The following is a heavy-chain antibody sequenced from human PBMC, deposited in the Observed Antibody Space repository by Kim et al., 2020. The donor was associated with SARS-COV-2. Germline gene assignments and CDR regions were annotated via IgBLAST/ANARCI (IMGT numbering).Heavy chain of an antibody. V-gene: IGHV4-59*01. D-gene: IGHD2-15*01. CDR3: ARDLMVAGTYAFDI. J-gene: IGHJ3*02. Sequence: PPLKSLVTISVYTSKNQFSLRLSSVTAADTAVYYCARDLMVAGTYAFDIWGQGTMVTVSS.